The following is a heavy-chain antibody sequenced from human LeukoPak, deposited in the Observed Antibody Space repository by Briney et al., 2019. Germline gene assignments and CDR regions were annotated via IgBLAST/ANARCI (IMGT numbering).Heavy chain of an antibody. CDR3: ARDRERAFDI. J-gene: IGHJ3*02. V-gene: IGHV4-59*01. Sequence: PSETLSLTCTVSGASISGYYWSWIRQPPGKGLEWIVYISYSGSTNYNPSLKSRVTISVDTSKNQFSLKLSSVTAADTAVYYCARDRERAFDIWGQGTLVTVSS. CDR2: ISYSGST. CDR1: GASISGYY. D-gene: IGHD1-26*01.